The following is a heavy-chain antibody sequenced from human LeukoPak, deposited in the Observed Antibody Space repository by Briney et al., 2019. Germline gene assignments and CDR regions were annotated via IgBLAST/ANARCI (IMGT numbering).Heavy chain of an antibody. CDR1: GYTFTSYY. V-gene: IGHV1-46*01. CDR3: ARGVVVVAATDNWFDP. Sequence: ASVTVSCKASGYTFTSYYMHWVRQAPGQGLEWMGIINPSGGSTSYAQKFPGRVTMTRDMSTSTVYMELSSLRSEDTAVCYCARGVVVVAATDNWFDPWGQGTLVTVSS. D-gene: IGHD2-15*01. CDR2: INPSGGST. J-gene: IGHJ5*02.